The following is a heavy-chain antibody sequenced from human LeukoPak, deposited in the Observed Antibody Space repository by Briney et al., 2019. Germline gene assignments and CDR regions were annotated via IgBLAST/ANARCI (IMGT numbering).Heavy chain of an antibody. V-gene: IGHV3-30*18. D-gene: IGHD6-19*01. J-gene: IGHJ4*02. CDR1: GFTFSSYG. Sequence: PGRSLRLSCAASGFTFSSYGMHWVRQAPGKGLEWVAVISYDGSNKYYADPVKGRFTISRDNSKNTLYLQMNSLRAEDTAVYYCAKDPRRMIAVAGLFDYWGQGTLVTVSS. CDR3: AKDPRRMIAVAGLFDY. CDR2: ISYDGSNK.